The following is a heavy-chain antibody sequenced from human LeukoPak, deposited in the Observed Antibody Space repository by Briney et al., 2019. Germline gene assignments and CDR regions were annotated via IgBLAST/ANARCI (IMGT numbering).Heavy chain of an antibody. D-gene: IGHD3-10*01. CDR1: GGSFSGYY. V-gene: IGHV4-34*01. CDR2: INHRGST. J-gene: IGHJ4*02. Sequence: SEPLSLTCAVYGGSFSGYYWIGLRQPPGKALEWLGEINHRGSTNYSRSLKSRVTISVDQSKEQFSLKLSYVTAADTSVYLSARDLVGAYYYGSGSDRRLYYFDYWGQGTLVTVSS. CDR3: ARDLVGAYYYGSGSDRRLYYFDY.